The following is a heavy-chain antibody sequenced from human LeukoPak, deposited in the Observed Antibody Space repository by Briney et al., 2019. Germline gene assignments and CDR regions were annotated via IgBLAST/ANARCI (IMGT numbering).Heavy chain of an antibody. V-gene: IGHV3-74*01. J-gene: IGHJ3*02. CDR3: ARDQGDAFDI. CDR2: INSDGSST. CDR1: GFTFSSYW. Sequence: PGGSLRLSCAASGFTFSSYWTHWVRHAPGKGRVGVSRINSDGSSTSYADSVKGRFTISRDNAKNTLYLQMNSLRAEDTAVYYCARDQGDAFDIWGQGTMVTVSS.